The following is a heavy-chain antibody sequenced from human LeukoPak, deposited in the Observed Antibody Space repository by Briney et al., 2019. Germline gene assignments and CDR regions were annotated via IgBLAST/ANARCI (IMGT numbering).Heavy chain of an antibody. CDR3: AKDLGGTGSYFNY. J-gene: IGHJ4*02. CDR1: GFTFSSYG. CDR2: ISYDGSNK. Sequence: GRSLRLSCIASGFTFSSYGMHWVRQTPGKGLEWVALISYDGSNKVYADSVKGRFTISRDNSKSTLSLQMNSLRAEDTALYYCAKDLGGTGSYFNYWGQGTLVTVSS. V-gene: IGHV3-30*18. D-gene: IGHD7-27*01.